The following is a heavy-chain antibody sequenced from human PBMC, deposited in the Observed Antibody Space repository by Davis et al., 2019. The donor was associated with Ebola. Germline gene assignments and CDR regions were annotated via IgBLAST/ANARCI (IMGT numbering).Heavy chain of an antibody. J-gene: IGHJ4*02. Sequence: GESLKISCAASGFTFSSYSMNWVRQAPGKGLEWVSSISSSSSYIYYADSVKGRFTISRDNAKNSLYLQMNSLRAEDTAVYYCAKLGRYCSSTSCSKSYYFDYWGQGTLVTVSS. V-gene: IGHV3-21*04. D-gene: IGHD2-2*01. CDR1: GFTFSSYS. CDR3: AKLGRYCSSTSCSKSYYFDY. CDR2: ISSSSSYI.